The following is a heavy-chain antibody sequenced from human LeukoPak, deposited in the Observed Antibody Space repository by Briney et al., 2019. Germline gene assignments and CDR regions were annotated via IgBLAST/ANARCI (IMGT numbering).Heavy chain of an antibody. D-gene: IGHD2-2*01. CDR3: AFGIGVPAAPSVAWFDP. V-gene: IGHV1-3*01. CDR1: GYTFTSYA. Sequence: GASVKVSCKASGYTFTSYAMHWVRQAPGQRLEWMGWINAGNGNTKYSQKFQGRVTITRDTSASTAYTELSSLRSEDTAVYYCAFGIGVPAAPSVAWFDPWGQGTLVTVSS. CDR2: INAGNGNT. J-gene: IGHJ5*02.